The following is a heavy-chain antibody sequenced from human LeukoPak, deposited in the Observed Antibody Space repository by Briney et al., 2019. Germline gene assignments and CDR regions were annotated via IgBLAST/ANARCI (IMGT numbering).Heavy chain of an antibody. D-gene: IGHD6-6*01. CDR2: ISGSEGDT. V-gene: IGHV3-23*01. J-gene: IGHJ5*01. CDR3: AKDRRHSSSSPGWFDS. CDR1: GFTFSTYA. Sequence: GGSLRLSCAASGFTFSTYAMNWFRQAPGKGLEWVSGISGSEGDTYYADSVKGRFTISRDNSKNTLFLQMSSLRGDDTAVCFCAKDRRHSSSSPGWFDSWGQGTLVTVSS.